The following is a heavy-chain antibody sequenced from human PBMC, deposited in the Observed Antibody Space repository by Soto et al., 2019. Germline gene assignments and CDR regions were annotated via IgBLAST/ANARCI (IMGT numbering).Heavy chain of an antibody. V-gene: IGHV5-10-1*01. CDR2: IDPSDSYT. CDR1: GYSFTSYW. CDR3: AREGNLEYSSSSSGYYYYYYGMDV. Sequence: GESLKISCKGSGYSFTSYWISWVRQMPGKGLEWMGRIDPSDSYTNYSPSFQGHVTISADKSISSAYLQWSSLKASDTAMYYCAREGNLEYSSSSSGYYYYYYGMDVWGQGTTVTVSS. D-gene: IGHD6-6*01. J-gene: IGHJ6*02.